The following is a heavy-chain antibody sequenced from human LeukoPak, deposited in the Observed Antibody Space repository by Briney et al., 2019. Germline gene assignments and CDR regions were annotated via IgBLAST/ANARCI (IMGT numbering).Heavy chain of an antibody. CDR3: AELGITMIGGV. J-gene: IGHJ6*04. CDR1: GFTFSSYA. Sequence: GGSLRLSCAASGFTFSSYAMHWVRQAPGKGLEYVSAISSNGGSTYYANSVKGRLTISRDNSKNTLYLQMGSLRAEDMAVYYCAELGITMIGGVWGKGTTVTISS. V-gene: IGHV3-64*01. CDR2: ISSNGGST. D-gene: IGHD3-10*02.